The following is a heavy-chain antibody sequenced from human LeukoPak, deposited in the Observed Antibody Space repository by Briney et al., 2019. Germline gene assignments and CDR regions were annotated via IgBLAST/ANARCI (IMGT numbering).Heavy chain of an antibody. J-gene: IGHJ4*02. D-gene: IGHD5-18*01. CDR1: GFTFEDFA. CDR2: ISGDGSST. Sequence: PGGSLRLSCAASGFTFEDFAMHWVRQAPGKGLEWVSLISGDGSSTYYRDSVKGRFTISRDNSKNSLYLQMNSLRTEDTALYYCAKVRTAMEIGDCWGQGTLVTVSS. CDR3: AKVRTAMEIGDC. V-gene: IGHV3-43*02.